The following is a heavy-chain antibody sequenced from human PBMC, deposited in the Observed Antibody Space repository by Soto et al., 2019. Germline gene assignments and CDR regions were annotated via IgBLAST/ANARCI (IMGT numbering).Heavy chain of an antibody. J-gene: IGHJ4*02. Sequence: PGGSMRLSCAASGFTFSKLWMSWVRKSPGKGLEWVANIRQDGSERNYMDSVKGRFTISRDNSKNTLYLQMNSLRAEDTAVYYCAKGSFPGIAVAAPIDYWGQGTLVTVSS. V-gene: IGHV3-7*05. CDR1: GFTFSKLW. CDR2: IRQDGSER. CDR3: AKGSFPGIAVAAPIDY. D-gene: IGHD6-19*01.